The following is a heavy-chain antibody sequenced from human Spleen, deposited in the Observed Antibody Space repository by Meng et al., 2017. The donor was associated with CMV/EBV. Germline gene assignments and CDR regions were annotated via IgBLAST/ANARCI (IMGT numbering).Heavy chain of an antibody. V-gene: IGHV2-5*01. Sequence: FSGSSLSTSGVGVGWIRQPPGKALEWLALIYWNDDKRYSPSLKSRLTITKDTSKNQVVLTMTNMDPVDTATYYCAHAPTRAVAEYFQHWGQGTLVTVSS. CDR2: IYWNDDK. J-gene: IGHJ1*01. CDR1: GSSLSTSGVG. CDR3: AHAPTRAVAEYFQH. D-gene: IGHD3-10*01.